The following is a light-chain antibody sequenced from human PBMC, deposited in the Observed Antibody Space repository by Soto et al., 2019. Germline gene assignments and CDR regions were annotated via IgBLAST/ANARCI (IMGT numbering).Light chain of an antibody. CDR3: QQYTDWPIT. V-gene: IGKV3-15*01. J-gene: IGKJ5*01. CDR1: QSINRN. CDR2: AAS. Sequence: EVLMAQSPATLSVSRGYRSTLSFRASQSINRNLAWYQQQPGQAPRLLIYAASTRATAAPDRFSGSGSGTDFTLTITSLQSDDFAVYFCQQYTDWPITFGQGTRLEIK.